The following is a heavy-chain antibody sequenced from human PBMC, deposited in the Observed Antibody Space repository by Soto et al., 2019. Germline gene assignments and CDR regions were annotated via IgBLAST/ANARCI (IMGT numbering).Heavy chain of an antibody. J-gene: IGHJ4*01. Sequence: ASVKVSCKASGYTFTGYYLHWIRQAPGQGLQWMGWMRPDSGGANYAQKFQGRVSMTRDTSTSTFYMELSRLASDDTAVYYCARDPHEGVYDYWGHGTQVTVSS. CDR1: GYTFTGYY. CDR3: ARDPHEGVYDY. CDR2: MRPDSGGA. D-gene: IGHD3-16*01. V-gene: IGHV1-2*02.